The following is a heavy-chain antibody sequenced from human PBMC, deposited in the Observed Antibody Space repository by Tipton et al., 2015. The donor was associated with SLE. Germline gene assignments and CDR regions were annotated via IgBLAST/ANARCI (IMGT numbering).Heavy chain of an antibody. Sequence: GSLRLSCAASGFRFDTYSMNWVRQAPGKGLEWVSYIDTSSSTKYYADSVKGRFSISRDNAENSLYLQMSSLRVEDTAVYYCARDPRDVNALDVWGQGTMV. CDR1: GFRFDTYS. V-gene: IGHV3-48*01. J-gene: IGHJ3*01. CDR3: ARDPRDVNALDV. CDR2: IDTSSSTK.